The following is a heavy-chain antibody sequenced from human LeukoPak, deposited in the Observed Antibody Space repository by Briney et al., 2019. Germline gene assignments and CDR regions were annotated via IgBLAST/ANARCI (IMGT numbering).Heavy chain of an antibody. CDR2: INWNGGSA. Sequence: PGGSLRLSCAAPGFTFDSHAMSWVRQAPGRGLEWVSAINWNGGSAAYADSVKGRFTISRDNAKNSLFLQMNNLRAEDTALYYCSSRDTSGYFSPPVYWGQGTLVTVSS. J-gene: IGHJ4*02. CDR1: GFTFDSHA. V-gene: IGHV3-20*04. CDR3: SSRDTSGYFSPPVY. D-gene: IGHD3-22*01.